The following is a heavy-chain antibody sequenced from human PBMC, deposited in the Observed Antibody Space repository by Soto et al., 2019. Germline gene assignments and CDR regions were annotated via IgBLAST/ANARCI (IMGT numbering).Heavy chain of an antibody. J-gene: IGHJ4*02. D-gene: IGHD2-21*02. Sequence: EVQLVESGGGLVQPGRSLRLSCAAAGFNFNDYGIHWVRQVPGKGLEWVSGISWTGGPIGYSDSVKGRFTISRDNAKNSLYLQMNSLRAEDTALYYCTQDIRRNGDYGPHYFDYWGQGTLVTVSS. CDR1: GFNFNDYG. CDR2: ISWTGGPI. V-gene: IGHV3-9*01. CDR3: TQDIRRNGDYGPHYFDY.